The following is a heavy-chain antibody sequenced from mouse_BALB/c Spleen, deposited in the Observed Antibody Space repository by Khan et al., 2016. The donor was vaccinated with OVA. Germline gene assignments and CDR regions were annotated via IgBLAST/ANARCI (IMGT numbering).Heavy chain of an antibody. CDR2: IAPANGNT. V-gene: IGHV14-3*02. J-gene: IGHJ1*01. CDR1: GFNIKDTY. CDR3: ARPSYDPRDLEV. D-gene: IGHD2-3*01. Sequence: VQLKQSGAELVKPGASVKLSCTASGFNIKDTYLHWVKQRPEQGLEWIGRIAPANGNTQYDPKFQGKATLTSDTSSNTAYLQPNSLTAEDTAVYYCARPSYDPRDLEVWGAGTTVTVSS.